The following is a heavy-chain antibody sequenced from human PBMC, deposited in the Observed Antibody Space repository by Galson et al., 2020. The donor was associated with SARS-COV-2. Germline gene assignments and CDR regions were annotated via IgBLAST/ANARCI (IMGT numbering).Heavy chain of an antibody. CDR2: INRYSI. J-gene: IGHJ4*02. CDR3: ARGTRTTYCRSNSCYNVREYFDY. CDR1: GFNFGDYS. Sequence: GESLKISCEASGFNFGDYSLSWVRQAPGKGLEWISYINRYSIYYEDSVKGRFTTSRDTGRNSVYLQMDRLRDEDTAVYYCARGTRTTYCRSNSCYNVREYFDYWGQGTLVSVSS. D-gene: IGHD2-2*02. V-gene: IGHV3-48*02.